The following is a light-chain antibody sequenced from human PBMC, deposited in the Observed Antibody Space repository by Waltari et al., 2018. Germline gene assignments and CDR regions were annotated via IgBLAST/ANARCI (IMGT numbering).Light chain of an antibody. CDR1: QSVLFTSDNKNY. Sequence: DIVMTQSPDSLAVSLGERVTINCKSSQSVLFTSDNKNYLAWYQQKPGQPPQLLFYWASTRESGVPDRFSAGGSGTDFSLTISGLQAEDAAVYYCQQYIITPLTFGGGTKVEIK. CDR3: QQYIITPLT. J-gene: IGKJ4*01. CDR2: WAS. V-gene: IGKV4-1*01.